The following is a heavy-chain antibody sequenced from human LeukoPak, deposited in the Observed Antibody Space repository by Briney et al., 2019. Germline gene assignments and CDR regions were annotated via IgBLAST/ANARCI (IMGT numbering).Heavy chain of an antibody. D-gene: IGHD5-18*01. J-gene: IGHJ4*02. V-gene: IGHV3-23*01. CDR3: AKHSIQLWYIY. CDR1: GFTFSSYA. Sequence: GGSLRLSCAASGFTFSSYAMSWVRQAPGKGLEWVSAISGSGGSTYYADSVKGRFTISRDDSKNTLYPQMNSLRAEDTAVYYCAKHSIQLWYIYWGQGTLVTVSS. CDR2: ISGSGGST.